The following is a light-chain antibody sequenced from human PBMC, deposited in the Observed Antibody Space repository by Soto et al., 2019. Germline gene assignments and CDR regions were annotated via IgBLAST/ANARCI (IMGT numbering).Light chain of an antibody. CDR1: SSNIGGNS. Sequence: QYVMTQPPSVYVAPGQKVTISCSRSSSNIGGNSVSWYQQLPGTAPKLLIYDDNKRPSGIPDRFSGSKSGTSATLGITGFQTGDEADYYCGSWDSSLSAYVFGTGTKLTVL. CDR2: DDN. CDR3: GSWDSSLSAYV. J-gene: IGLJ1*01. V-gene: IGLV1-51*01.